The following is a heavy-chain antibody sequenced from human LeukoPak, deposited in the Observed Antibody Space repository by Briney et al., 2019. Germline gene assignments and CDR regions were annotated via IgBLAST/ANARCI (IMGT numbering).Heavy chain of an antibody. CDR1: GFTFSSYG. CDR3: ARSGYSPYDAFDI. D-gene: IGHD3-3*01. CDR2: IRYDGSNY. V-gene: IGHV3-30*02. Sequence: PGGSLRLSCAASGFTFSSYGMHWVRQAQGKGLEWVAFIRYDGSNYYYADSVKGRFTISRDNSKNTLYLQMNSLRAEDTAVYYCARSGYSPYDAFDIWGQGTMVTVSS. J-gene: IGHJ3*02.